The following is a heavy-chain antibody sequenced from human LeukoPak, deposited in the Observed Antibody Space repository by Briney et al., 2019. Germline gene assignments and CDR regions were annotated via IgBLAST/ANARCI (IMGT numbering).Heavy chain of an antibody. CDR1: GGSISSYY. CDR2: IYTSGST. D-gene: IGHD4-17*01. V-gene: IGHV4-4*07. CDR3: ARAKLISNDYGDYVWFDP. Sequence: SETLSLTCTVSGGSISSYYWSWIRQPAGKGLEWIWRIYTSGSTNYNPSLKSRVTMSVDTSKTQFSLKLSSVTAADTAVYYCARAKLISNDYGDYVWFDPWGQGTLVTVSS. J-gene: IGHJ5*02.